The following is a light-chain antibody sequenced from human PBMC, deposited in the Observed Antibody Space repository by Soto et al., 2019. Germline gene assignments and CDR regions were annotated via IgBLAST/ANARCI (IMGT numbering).Light chain of an antibody. Sequence: DIQMTQSPSSVSASVGDRLNITCRASRDISNSLAWYQQTPGKAPKLLLRGASSLHRGVSSRFSGGGAGTEFTLTISSLQPEDFATYYCQQTSTFPRTFGQGTRLEIK. V-gene: IGKV1-12*01. J-gene: IGKJ5*01. CDR2: GAS. CDR1: RDISNS. CDR3: QQTSTFPRT.